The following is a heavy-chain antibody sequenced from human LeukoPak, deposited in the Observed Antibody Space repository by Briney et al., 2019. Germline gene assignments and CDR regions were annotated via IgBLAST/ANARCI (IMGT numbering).Heavy chain of an antibody. CDR3: ARDGPRYGGDTAMVHFDY. CDR1: GFTFSSYW. D-gene: IGHD5-18*01. V-gene: IGHV3-7*01. CDR2: INQDGSEK. J-gene: IGHJ4*02. Sequence: GGSLRLSCAASGFTFSSYWRSWVGQAPGKGLEGGANINQDGSEKYYVDSVKGRFTISRDNAKNSLYLQMNSLRAEDTAVYYCARDGPRYGGDTAMVHFDYWGQGTLVTVSS.